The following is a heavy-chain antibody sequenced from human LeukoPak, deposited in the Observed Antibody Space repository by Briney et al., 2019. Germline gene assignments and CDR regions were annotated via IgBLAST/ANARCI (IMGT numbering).Heavy chain of an antibody. V-gene: IGHV1-69*04. CDR3: ARDPGDCSSTSCYTDY. CDR2: IIPILGIA. D-gene: IGHD2-2*02. Sequence: SVKVSCKASGGTFSSYTISWVRQAPGQGLERMGRIIPILGIANYARKFQGRVTITADRSTSTAYMELSSLRSEDTAVYYCARDPGDCSSTSCYTDYWGQGTLVTVSS. J-gene: IGHJ4*02. CDR1: GGTFSSYT.